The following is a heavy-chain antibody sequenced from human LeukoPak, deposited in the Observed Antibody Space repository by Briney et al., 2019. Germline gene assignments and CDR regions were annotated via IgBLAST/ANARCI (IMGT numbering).Heavy chain of an antibody. CDR1: GGSISSGSYY. CDR2: IYTSGNT. D-gene: IGHD3-10*01. CDR3: ARDRLWFGVDY. V-gene: IGHV4-61*02. J-gene: IGHJ4*02. Sequence: PSETLSLTCTVSGGSISSGSYYWSWIRQPAGKGLEWIGRIYTSGNTNYNASLKSRVTISLDTSKNQFSLKLTSVTAADTAVYYCARDRLWFGVDYWGQGTLLSVSS.